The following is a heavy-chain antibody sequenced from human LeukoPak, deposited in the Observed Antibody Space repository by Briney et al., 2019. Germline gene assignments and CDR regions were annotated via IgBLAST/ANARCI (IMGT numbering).Heavy chain of an antibody. V-gene: IGHV3-23*01. J-gene: IGHJ3*02. CDR3: AKGLSGFYDAFDI. CDR1: GFTFSSYA. CDR2: ISGSGGST. Sequence: GGSLRLSCAASGFTFSSYAMSWVRQAPGKGLEWVSAISGSGGSTYYADSVKGRSTISRDNSKNTLYLQMNSLRAEDTAVYYCAKGLSGFYDAFDIWGQGTMVTVSS. D-gene: IGHD5/OR15-5a*01.